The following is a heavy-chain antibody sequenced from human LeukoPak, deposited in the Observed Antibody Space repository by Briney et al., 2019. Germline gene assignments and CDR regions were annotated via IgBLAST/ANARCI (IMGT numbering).Heavy chain of an antibody. CDR1: GGSISSSSYY. CDR2: IYYSGST. V-gene: IGHV4-39*07. D-gene: IGHD1-20*01. Sequence: SETLSLTCTASGGSISSSSYYWGWIRQPPGNGLEWIVSIYYSGSTYYNPSLKSRVTISVDTSKNQFSLKLSSVTAADTAVYYCARVPGRRYNWNDVGYFDYWGQGNLVTVSS. CDR3: ARVPGRRYNWNDVGYFDY. J-gene: IGHJ4*02.